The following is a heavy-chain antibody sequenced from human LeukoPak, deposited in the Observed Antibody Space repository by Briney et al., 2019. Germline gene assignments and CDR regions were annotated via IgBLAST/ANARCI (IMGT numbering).Heavy chain of an antibody. CDR3: TRDGGFTWYFDL. Sequence: GSSLKLFWTTPGFISGDYAMTWVRHALGKGLELVGFIRSKAYGGTTEYAASVKGRFTISRDDSKSIAYLQMNSLKTEDTAVYYCTRDGGFTWYFDLWGRGTLVTVSS. V-gene: IGHV3-49*04. D-gene: IGHD3-10*01. J-gene: IGHJ2*01. CDR1: GFISGDYA. CDR2: IRSKAYGGTT.